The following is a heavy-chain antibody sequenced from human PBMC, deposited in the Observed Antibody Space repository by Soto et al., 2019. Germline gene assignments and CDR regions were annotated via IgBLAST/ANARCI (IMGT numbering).Heavy chain of an antibody. CDR3: ARVGYYYDSSGYYLFSLVPSDDAFDI. V-gene: IGHV1-3*01. CDR2: INAGNGNT. D-gene: IGHD3-22*01. J-gene: IGHJ3*02. Sequence: XSVKVSCKASVYTFTSYAMHWVRQAPGQSLEWVGWINAGNGNTKYSQKFQGRVTITRDTSASTAYMELSSLRSEDTAVYYCARVGYYYDSSGYYLFSLVPSDDAFDIWGQGTMVTVSS. CDR1: VYTFTSYA.